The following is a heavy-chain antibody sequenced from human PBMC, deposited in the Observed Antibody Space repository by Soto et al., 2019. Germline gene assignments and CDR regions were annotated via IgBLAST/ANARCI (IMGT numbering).Heavy chain of an antibody. D-gene: IGHD3-3*01. CDR3: ARDASPVLRFLEWPPRGFAP. V-gene: IGHV1-69*06. Sequence: GASVKVSCKASGGTFSSYAISWVRQAPGEGLEWMGGIIPIFGTANYAQKFQGRVTITADKSTSTAYMELNSLRSEDTAVYYCARDASPVLRFLEWPPRGFAPWGQGTLVTVSS. CDR2: IIPIFGTA. J-gene: IGHJ5*02. CDR1: GGTFSSYA.